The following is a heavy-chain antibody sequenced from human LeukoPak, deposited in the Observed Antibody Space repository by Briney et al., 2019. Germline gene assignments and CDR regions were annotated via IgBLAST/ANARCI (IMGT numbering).Heavy chain of an antibody. J-gene: IGHJ4*02. Sequence: GGSLRLSCAASGFTFSNYWMTWVRQAPGKGLEWVANIKQDGSQKYYVDSVKGRFTISRDNAKNSLYLQMNSLRAEDTAVYYCASSQVRGVTDWGQGTLVTVSS. D-gene: IGHD3-10*01. CDR3: ASSQVRGVTD. CDR2: IKQDGSQK. V-gene: IGHV3-7*01. CDR1: GFTFSNYW.